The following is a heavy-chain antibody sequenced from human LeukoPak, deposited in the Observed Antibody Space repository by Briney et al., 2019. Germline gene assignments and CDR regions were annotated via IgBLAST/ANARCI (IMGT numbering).Heavy chain of an antibody. D-gene: IGHD2-2*01. CDR2: IYHSGST. CDR1: GYSISSGYY. J-gene: IGHJ6*03. Sequence: SETLSLTCTVSGYSISSGYYWGWIRQPPGKGLEWIGSIYHSGSTYYNPSLKSRVTISVDTSKNQFSLKLSSVTAADTAVYYCARGGGSTSLYYFYYYMDVWGKGTTVTVS. CDR3: ARGGGSTSLYYFYYYMDV. V-gene: IGHV4-38-2*02.